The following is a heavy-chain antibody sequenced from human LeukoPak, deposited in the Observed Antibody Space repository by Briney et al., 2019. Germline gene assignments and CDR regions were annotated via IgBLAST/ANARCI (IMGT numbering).Heavy chain of an antibody. CDR1: GGSFSGYY. D-gene: IGHD5-18*01. Sequence: SETLSLTCAVYGGSFSGYYWSWIRRPPGKGLEWIGEINHSGSTNYNPSLKSRVTISVDTSKNQFSLKLSSVTAADTAVYYCARAGDLSGYSYDFDYWGQGTLVTVSS. CDR2: INHSGST. V-gene: IGHV4-34*01. CDR3: ARAGDLSGYSYDFDY. J-gene: IGHJ4*02.